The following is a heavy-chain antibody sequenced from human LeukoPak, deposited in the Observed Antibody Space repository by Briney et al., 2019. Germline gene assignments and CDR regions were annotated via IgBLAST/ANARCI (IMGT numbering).Heavy chain of an antibody. CDR3: AKNGDRGAYCTGGTCYPYFYYYTDV. Sequence: GGSLRLSCAASGFTFDNYSMNWVRHAPGKGLEWVSSISSTGGTTYYADSVKGRFTISRDNSRDTLYLQMNSLRAEDTAIYYCAKNGDRGAYCTGGTCYPYFYYYTDVWGKGTTVTI. V-gene: IGHV3-23*01. J-gene: IGHJ6*03. CDR1: GFTFDNYS. CDR2: ISSTGGTT. D-gene: IGHD2-15*01.